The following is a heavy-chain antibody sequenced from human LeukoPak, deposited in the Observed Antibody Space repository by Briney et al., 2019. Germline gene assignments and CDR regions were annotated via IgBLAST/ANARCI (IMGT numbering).Heavy chain of an antibody. CDR3: AREKLSFFDSSGYFDH. V-gene: IGHV3-74*01. CDR1: GFTFSSYW. CDR2: INGDGSST. J-gene: IGHJ4*02. D-gene: IGHD3-22*01. Sequence: PGGSLRLSCAASGFTFSSYWMHWVRQAPGKGLVWVSRINGDGSSTSYADFVKGRFTISRDNAKNTLYLQMNSLRAEDTAVYYCAREKLSFFDSSGYFDHWGQGTLVTVSS.